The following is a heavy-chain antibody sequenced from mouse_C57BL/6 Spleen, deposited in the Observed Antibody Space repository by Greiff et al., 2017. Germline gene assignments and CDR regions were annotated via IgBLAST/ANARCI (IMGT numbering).Heavy chain of an antibody. CDR1: GYAFTNYL. CDR2: INPGSGGT. J-gene: IGHJ4*01. CDR3: GRRGNYYAMDY. Sequence: QVQLQQSGAELVRPGTSVKVSCKASGYAFTNYLIEWVKQRPGQGLEWIGVINPGSGGTNYNEKFKGKATLTADKSSSTAYMQLSSLTSEDAAVYFGGRRGNYYAMDYWGQGTSVTVSS. V-gene: IGHV1-54*01.